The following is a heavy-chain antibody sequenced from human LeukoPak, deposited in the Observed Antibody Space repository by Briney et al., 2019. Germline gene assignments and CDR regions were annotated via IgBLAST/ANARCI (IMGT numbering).Heavy chain of an antibody. V-gene: IGHV3-21*01. CDR3: ATKSYCGGDCYSGLDH. J-gene: IGHJ4*02. D-gene: IGHD2-21*02. Sequence: PGGSLRLSCAASGFTFSSYSMNWVRQAPGKGLEWVSSISSSSSYIYYADSVKGRFTISRDNAKNSLYLQMNSLRAEDTAVYYCATKSYCGGDCYSGLDHWGQGTLVTVSS. CDR2: ISSSSSYI. CDR1: GFTFSSYS.